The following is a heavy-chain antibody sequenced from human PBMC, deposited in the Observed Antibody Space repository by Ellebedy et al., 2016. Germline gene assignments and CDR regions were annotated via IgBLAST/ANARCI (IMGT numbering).Heavy chain of an antibody. V-gene: IGHV2-26*01. D-gene: IGHD2-2*01. CDR3: ARIAVPAPTVLDWYFDL. J-gene: IGHJ2*01. Sequence: SGPTLVKPTETLTLTCTVSGFSLDSGRMGVGWIRQPPGKALEWLAHIFSKDEKSYSTSLQSRLTISKDTSQSQVVLTMTNMDPVDTATYYCARIAVPAPTVLDWYFDLWGRGTLVTVAS. CDR1: GFSLDSGRMG. CDR2: IFSKDEK.